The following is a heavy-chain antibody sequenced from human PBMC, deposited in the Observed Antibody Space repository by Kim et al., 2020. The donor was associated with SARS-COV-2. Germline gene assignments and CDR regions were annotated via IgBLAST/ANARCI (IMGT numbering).Heavy chain of an antibody. J-gene: IGHJ6*02. V-gene: IGHV3-30*18. D-gene: IGHD6-13*01. CDR2: ISYDGSNK. CDR1: GFTFSSYG. CDR3: AKLAAADKGGGYYYYGMDV. Sequence: GGSLRLSCAASGFTFSSYGMHWVRQAPGKGLEWVAVISYDGSNKYYADSVKGRFTISRDNSKNTLYLQMNSLRAEDTAVYYCAKLAAADKGGGYYYYGMDVWGQGTTVTVSS.